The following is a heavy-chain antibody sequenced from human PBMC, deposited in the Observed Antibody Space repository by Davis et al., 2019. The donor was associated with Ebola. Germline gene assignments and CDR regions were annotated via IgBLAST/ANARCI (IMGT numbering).Heavy chain of an antibody. CDR2: INSDGSST. V-gene: IGHV3-74*01. D-gene: IGHD4-17*01. Sequence: GESLKISCAASGFTFSSYWMHWVRQAPGKGLVWVSRINSDGSSTSYADSVKGRFTISRDNAKNTLYLQMNSLRDEDTAVFYCARGRTVTNYVDYWGPGTLVTVSS. CDR3: ARGRTVTNYVDY. CDR1: GFTFSSYW. J-gene: IGHJ4*02.